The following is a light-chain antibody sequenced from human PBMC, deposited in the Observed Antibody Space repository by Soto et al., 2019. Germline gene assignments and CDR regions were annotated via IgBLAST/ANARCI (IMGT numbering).Light chain of an antibody. V-gene: IGKV3-15*01. CDR2: GAS. Sequence: EIVMTQSPATLSVSPGERATLSCRASQRVSSNLAWYQQKPGQAPRLLIYGASTRATGISARFSGSRSGPEFTLTISSLQSEDFADYYCQQYNNWPSGTFGPGTKVDMK. CDR3: QQYNNWPSGT. CDR1: QRVSSN. J-gene: IGKJ3*01.